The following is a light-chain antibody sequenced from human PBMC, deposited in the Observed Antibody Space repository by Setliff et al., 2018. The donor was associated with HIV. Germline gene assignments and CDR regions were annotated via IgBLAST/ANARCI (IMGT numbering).Light chain of an antibody. CDR3: MSYLSTNSYV. V-gene: IGLV2-14*03. CDR1: SSDIGTYDR. Sequence: QSVLTQPASVSGTPGPSITISCTGSSSDIGTYDRVSWYQQRPDGGPRLIIYDVIHRPSGVPHRFSGSKSGNTASLTISGLQTEDEADYYCMSYLSTNSYVFGTGTKVTV. J-gene: IGLJ1*01. CDR2: DVI.